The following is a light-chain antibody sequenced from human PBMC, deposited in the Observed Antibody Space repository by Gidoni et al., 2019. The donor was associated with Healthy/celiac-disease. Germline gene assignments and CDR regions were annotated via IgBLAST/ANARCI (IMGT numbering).Light chain of an antibody. J-gene: IGKJ4*01. CDR2: AAS. V-gene: IGKV1-39*01. Sequence: DIQMNQSPSSLSASVGDRVTITCRASQSIRSYLNWYQQKPGKAPKLLIYAASSLQSGVPSSFSGSGSGTDFTLTISSLQPEDFATYYCQQSYSTPLTFXGXTKVEIK. CDR3: QQSYSTPLT. CDR1: QSIRSY.